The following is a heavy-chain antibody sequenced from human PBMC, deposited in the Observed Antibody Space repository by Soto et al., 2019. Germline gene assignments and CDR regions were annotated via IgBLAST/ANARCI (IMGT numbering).Heavy chain of an antibody. CDR3: ARVAARTIGY. Sequence: PSETLSLTCAVYGGSFSGYYWSWIRQPPGKGLEWIGEINHSGSTNYNPSLKSRVTISVDTSKNQFSLKLSSVTAADTAVYYCARVAARTIGYWGQGTLVTVSS. CDR1: GGSFSGYY. CDR2: INHSGST. V-gene: IGHV4-34*01. J-gene: IGHJ4*02.